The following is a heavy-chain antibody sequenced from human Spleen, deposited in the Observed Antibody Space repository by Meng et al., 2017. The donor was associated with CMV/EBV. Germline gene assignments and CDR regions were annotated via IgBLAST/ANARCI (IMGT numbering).Heavy chain of an antibody. J-gene: IGHJ4*02. CDR3: ARGDRGQQLVLRY. CDR2: VNHSENT. CDR1: GGSFSGYY. Sequence: GSLRLSCTVYGGSFSGYYWTWIRQPPGKGLEWIGEVNHSENTNYNPSLKSRVTISLDTSKNQFSLKLSSVTAADTAVYYCARGDRGQQLVLRYWGQGTLVTVS. V-gene: IGHV4-34*01. D-gene: IGHD6-13*01.